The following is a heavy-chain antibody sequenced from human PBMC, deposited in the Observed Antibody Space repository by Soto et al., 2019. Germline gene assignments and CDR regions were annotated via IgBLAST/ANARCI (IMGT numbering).Heavy chain of an antibody. CDR2: ISGRGGST. Sequence: GGSLRLSCAASGFTFSSYAMSWVRQAPGKGLEWVSAISGRGGSTYYADSVKGRFTISRDNSKNTLYRQMNSLRAEDTAVYYCAKDRMPISVLRFWESSTTNWFDPWGQGTLVTVSS. V-gene: IGHV3-23*01. D-gene: IGHD3-3*01. CDR3: AKDRMPISVLRFWESSTTNWFDP. J-gene: IGHJ5*02. CDR1: GFTFSSYA.